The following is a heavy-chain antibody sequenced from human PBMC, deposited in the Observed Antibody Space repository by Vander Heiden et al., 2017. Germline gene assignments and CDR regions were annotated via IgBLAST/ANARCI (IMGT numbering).Heavy chain of an antibody. CDR3: AKVFNGYVQSSHYFDQ. CDR1: GFSFSPYG. J-gene: IGHJ4*02. CDR2: ISYDGNNK. Sequence: QVQLVESGGGVVQPGRSLRLSCAAPGFSFSPYGMHWVRQAPGKGLEWVAVISYDGNNKYYADSVKGRFTISRDNSDSTLYLQMNSLGVEDTAVYYCAKVFNGYVQSSHYFDQWGQGTLVTVSS. D-gene: IGHD2-8*01. V-gene: IGHV3-30*18.